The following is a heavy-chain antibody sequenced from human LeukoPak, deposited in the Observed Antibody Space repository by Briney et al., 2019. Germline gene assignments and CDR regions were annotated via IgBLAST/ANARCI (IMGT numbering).Heavy chain of an antibody. CDR3: AREKLGQVGYGMDV. CDR1: GGSISSYY. Sequence: SETLSLTCTVSGGSISSYYWSWIRQPPGKGLEWIGYIHYSGSTNYNPSLKSRVTISVDTSKNQFSLKLSSVTAADTAVYYCAREKLGQVGYGMDVWGQGTTVTVSS. D-gene: IGHD1/OR15-1a*01. V-gene: IGHV4-59*01. CDR2: IHYSGST. J-gene: IGHJ6*02.